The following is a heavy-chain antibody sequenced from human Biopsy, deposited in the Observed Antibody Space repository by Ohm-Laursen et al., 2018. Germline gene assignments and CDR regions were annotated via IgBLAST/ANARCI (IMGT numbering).Heavy chain of an antibody. CDR2: ISSSGLTL. V-gene: IGHV3-48*03. D-gene: IGHD3-10*01. CDR3: AVTRFMSGSDF. CDR1: GFIFSYYE. J-gene: IGHJ4*02. Sequence: SLRLSCSAFGFIFSYYEMNWFRQAPGRGLEWVSYISSSGLTLYYAESVKGRFTISRDDARRSLYLQMHSLKVEDTGIYYCAVTRFMSGSDFWGQGTLVIVS.